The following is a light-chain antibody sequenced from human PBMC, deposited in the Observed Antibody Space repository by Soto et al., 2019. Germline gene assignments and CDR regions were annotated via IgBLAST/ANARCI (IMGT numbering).Light chain of an antibody. V-gene: IGLV2-14*01. CDR2: DVS. CDR1: SSDVGGYNY. Sequence: QSALTQPASVSGSPGQSITISCTGTSSDVGGYNYVSWYQQHPGKAPKLMIYDVSNRPSGVSNRFSGSKSGSTASLTISGLQVEDEADYYCRSYTSSSTVFGGGTKLTVL. CDR3: RSYTSSSTV. J-gene: IGLJ2*01.